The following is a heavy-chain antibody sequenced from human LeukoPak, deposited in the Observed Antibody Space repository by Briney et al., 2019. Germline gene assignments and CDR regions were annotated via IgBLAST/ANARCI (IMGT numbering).Heavy chain of an antibody. CDR2: ISAYNGNT. V-gene: IGHV1-18*01. CDR1: GGTFSSYA. CDR3: ARDGHRAAAYYYYYGMDV. D-gene: IGHD2-15*01. Sequence: ASVKVSCKASGGTFSSYAISWVRQAPGQGLEWMGGISAYNGNTNYAQKLQGRVTMTTDTSTSTAYMELRSLRSDDTAVYYCARDGHRAAAYYYYYGMDVWGQGTTVTVSS. J-gene: IGHJ6*02.